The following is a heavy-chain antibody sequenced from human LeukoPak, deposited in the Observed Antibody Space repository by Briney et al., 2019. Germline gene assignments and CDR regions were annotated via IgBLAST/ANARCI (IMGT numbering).Heavy chain of an antibody. D-gene: IGHD3-9*01. CDR1: GYTFTGYY. V-gene: IGHV1-2*02. CDR3: ARAGIYYDIYFDY. CDR2: IKPNSGGT. Sequence: GASVRVSCKASGYTFTGYYMHWVRQAPGQGLEWMGWIKPNSGGTNYAQTFQGRLTMTRDTSISTAYMELSRLRSDDTVVYYCARAGIYYDIYFDYWGQGTLVTVSS. J-gene: IGHJ4*02.